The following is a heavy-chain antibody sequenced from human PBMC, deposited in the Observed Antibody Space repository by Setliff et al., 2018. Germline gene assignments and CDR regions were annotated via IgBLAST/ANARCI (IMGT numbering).Heavy chain of an antibody. CDR2: IIHSGST. CDR1: GGSFSGYY. V-gene: IGHV4-34*12. J-gene: IGHJ4*02. Sequence: SETLSLTCAVYGGSFSGYYWSWIRQPPGKRLEWIGEIIHSGSTNYNPSLKSRVTISMDTSKNQFSLKVSSVTAADTAVYYCARDSAGGENFWSGYYSSGYFDYWGQGTLVTVSS. CDR3: ARDSAGGENFWSGYYSSGYFDY. D-gene: IGHD3-3*01.